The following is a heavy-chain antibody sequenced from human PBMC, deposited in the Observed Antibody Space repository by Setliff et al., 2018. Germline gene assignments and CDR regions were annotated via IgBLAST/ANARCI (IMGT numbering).Heavy chain of an antibody. CDR1: GFTFGPYT. CDR3: ARGGIGFSEITIFGGALYWFDP. V-gene: IGHV3-30*04. Sequence: GGSLRLSCAASGFTFGPYTMHWVRQAPGKGLEWVAVISSDGRNENYADSVQGRFTISRDNSKNTLYLQMNSLRAEDTAVYYCARGGIGFSEITIFGGALYWFDPWGQGTLVTVSS. J-gene: IGHJ5*02. D-gene: IGHD3-3*01. CDR2: ISSDGRNE.